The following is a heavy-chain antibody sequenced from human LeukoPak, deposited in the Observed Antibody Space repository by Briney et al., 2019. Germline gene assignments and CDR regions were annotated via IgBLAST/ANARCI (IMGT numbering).Heavy chain of an antibody. J-gene: IGHJ1*01. V-gene: IGHV4-4*02. D-gene: IGHD6-19*01. CDR2: IYHSGNT. Sequence: SETLSLTCAVSGGYISSANWWSWVRQPPGKGLEWIGEIYHSGNTNYNPSLKSRVTLSVDKSKNQLSLKVNSVTAADTAVYYCVANGWYSLEHWGQGTLVIVSS. CDR3: VANGWYSLEH. CDR1: GGYISSANW.